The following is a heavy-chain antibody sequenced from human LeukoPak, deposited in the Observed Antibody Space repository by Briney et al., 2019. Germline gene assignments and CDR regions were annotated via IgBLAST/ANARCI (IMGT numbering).Heavy chain of an antibody. V-gene: IGHV3-9*01. D-gene: IGHD1-26*01. CDR3: AKENPVGGTNYFDY. CDR2: ISWNSGDI. CDR1: GFTFDDCA. J-gene: IGHJ4*02. Sequence: GGSLRLSCAASGFTFDDCAMHWVRQVPGKGLEWVSGISWNSGDIGYADSVKGRFTISRDNAKNSLFLQMNSLRTEDTAVYYCAKENPVGGTNYFDYWGQGTLVTVPS.